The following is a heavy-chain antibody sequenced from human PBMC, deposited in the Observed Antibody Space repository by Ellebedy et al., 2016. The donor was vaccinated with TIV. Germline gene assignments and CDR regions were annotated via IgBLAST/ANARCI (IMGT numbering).Heavy chain of an antibody. CDR1: GFTFSSYA. D-gene: IGHD1-26*01. CDR2: ISYDGSNK. CDR3: ARDGDWDSGSSKDFDY. V-gene: IGHV3-30-3*01. Sequence: GESLKISCAASGFTFSSYAMHWVRQAPGKGLEWVAVISYDGSNKYYADSVKGRFTISRDNSKNTLYLQMNSLRAEDTAVYYCARDGDWDSGSSKDFDYWGQGTLVTVSS. J-gene: IGHJ4*02.